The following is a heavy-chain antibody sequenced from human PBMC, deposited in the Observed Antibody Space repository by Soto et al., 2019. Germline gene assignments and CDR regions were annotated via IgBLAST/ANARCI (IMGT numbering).Heavy chain of an antibody. CDR1: GFTFRSYA. CDR3: ASLASHSSGLTFDY. Sequence: GGSLRLSCASSGFTFRSYAMSWVRQAPGKGLEWVSAISGSGGSTYYADSVKGRFTISRDNSKNTLYLQMNSLRAEDTAVYYCASLASHSSGLTFDYWGQGTLVTVSS. J-gene: IGHJ4*02. CDR2: ISGSGGST. D-gene: IGHD6-19*01. V-gene: IGHV3-23*01.